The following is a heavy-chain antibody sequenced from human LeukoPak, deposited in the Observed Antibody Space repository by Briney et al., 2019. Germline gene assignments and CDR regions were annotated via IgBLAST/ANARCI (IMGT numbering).Heavy chain of an antibody. CDR1: GGTFSSYA. D-gene: IGHD3-10*01. CDR3: GTPKVYYYGSGVEYYFDY. J-gene: IGHJ4*02. Sequence: GASVKVSCKASGGTFSSYAISWVRQAPGQGLEWMGGIIPIFGTANYAQKFQGRVTITADESTSTAYMELSSLRSEDTAVYYCGTPKVYYYGSGVEYYFDYWGQGTLVTVSS. CDR2: IIPIFGTA. V-gene: IGHV1-69*13.